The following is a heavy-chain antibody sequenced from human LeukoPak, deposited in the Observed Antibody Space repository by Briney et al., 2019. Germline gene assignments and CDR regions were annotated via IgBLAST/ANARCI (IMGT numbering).Heavy chain of an antibody. CDR3: ARGDSSGWRYFQH. CDR2: ISYSGST. J-gene: IGHJ1*01. Sequence: PSETLSLTCTVSGDSIGSYYWTWIRQPPGKGLEWIGYISYSGSTNYNPSLKSRVTISADTSKNHFSLKLTSVTAADTAIYYCARGDSSGWRYFQHWGQGTLVTVSS. V-gene: IGHV4-59*01. CDR1: GDSIGSYY. D-gene: IGHD6-19*01.